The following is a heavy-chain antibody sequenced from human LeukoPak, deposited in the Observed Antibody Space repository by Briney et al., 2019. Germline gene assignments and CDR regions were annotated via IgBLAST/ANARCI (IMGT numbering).Heavy chain of an antibody. Sequence: GGSLRLSCAASGFTFSSYGMHWVRQAPGKGLEWVAFIRYDGSNKYYADSVKGRFTISRDNAKNSLFLQMNSLRAEDTAVYYCARAGLRFLEWLFGNFDYWGQGTLVTVSS. CDR1: GFTFSSYG. J-gene: IGHJ4*02. V-gene: IGHV3-30*02. CDR2: IRYDGSNK. CDR3: ARAGLRFLEWLFGNFDY. D-gene: IGHD3-3*01.